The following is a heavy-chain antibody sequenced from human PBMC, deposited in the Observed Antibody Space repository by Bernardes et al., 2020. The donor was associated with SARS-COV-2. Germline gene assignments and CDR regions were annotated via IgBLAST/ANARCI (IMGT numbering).Heavy chain of an antibody. CDR3: ARGDYYYYAMDV. J-gene: IGHJ6*02. V-gene: IGHV3-23*01. Sequence: GWSLRLSCAASGFTFSTHAMNWVRQAPGKGLEWVSGILGSGGRTDYADSVKGRFTISRDNSKNTLYLQVNSLRAEDTAVYYCARGDYYYYAMDVWGQGTTVTVSS. CDR1: GFTFSTHA. CDR2: ILGSGGRT.